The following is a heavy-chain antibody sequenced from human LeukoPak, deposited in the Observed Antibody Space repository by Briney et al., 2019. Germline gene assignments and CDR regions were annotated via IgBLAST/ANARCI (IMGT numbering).Heavy chain of an antibody. J-gene: IGHJ5*02. D-gene: IGHD2-15*01. Sequence: GGSVRLSCAASGFSFNGFEMIWVRQGPGKGLEWVSLISSSGSDMFYADSVRGRFTISRDNGKNSLFLQLTSLRVEDTGIYYCARERPLVGALDLWGQGTVDTVSS. CDR3: ARERPLVGALDL. CDR2: ISSSGSDM. CDR1: GFSFNGFE. V-gene: IGHV3-48*03.